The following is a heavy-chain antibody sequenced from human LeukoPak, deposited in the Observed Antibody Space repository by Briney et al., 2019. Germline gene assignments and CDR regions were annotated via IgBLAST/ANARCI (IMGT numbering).Heavy chain of an antibody. CDR3: ARGLRQYYYYYYMDV. J-gene: IGHJ6*03. CDR1: GGSFSGYY. Sequence: SETLSLTCAVYGGSFSGYYWSWIRQPPGKGLEWIGEINHSRSTNYNPSLKSRVTISVDTSKNQFSLKLSSVTAADTAVYYCARGLRQYYYYYYMDVWGKGTTVTVSS. V-gene: IGHV4-34*01. CDR2: INHSRST.